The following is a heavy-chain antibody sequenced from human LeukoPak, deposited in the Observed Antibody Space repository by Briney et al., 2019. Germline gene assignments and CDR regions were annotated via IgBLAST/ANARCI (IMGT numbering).Heavy chain of an antibody. D-gene: IGHD1-1*01. CDR3: ARARNWNGWYFDL. V-gene: IGHV3-74*01. J-gene: IGHJ2*01. CDR1: GFTFSRYW. Sequence: GGSLRLSCAASGFTFSRYWMHWVRQAPGKGLVWVSRINSDENSTSNADSVKGRFTISRDNAKNSLYLQMNSLRAEDTAVYYCARARNWNGWYFDLWGRGTLVTVSS. CDR2: INSDENST.